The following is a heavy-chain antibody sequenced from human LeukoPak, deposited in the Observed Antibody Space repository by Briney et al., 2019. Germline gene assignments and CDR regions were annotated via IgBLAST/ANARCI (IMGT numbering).Heavy chain of an antibody. CDR2: INHIGST. V-gene: IGHV4-34*01. CDR1: GGSLSGYN. Sequence: SETLSLTCAVYGGSLSGYNWSWIRQPPGKGLEWIGEINHIGSTNYNPSLKSRVTISVDTSKNQFSLKLSSVTAADTAVYYCARVYYSSSYDYWYFDLWGRGTLVTVSS. J-gene: IGHJ2*01. D-gene: IGHD6-13*01. CDR3: ARVYYSSSYDYWYFDL.